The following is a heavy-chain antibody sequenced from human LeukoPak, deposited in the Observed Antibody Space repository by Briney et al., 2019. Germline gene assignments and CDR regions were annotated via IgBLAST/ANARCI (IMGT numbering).Heavy chain of an antibody. V-gene: IGHV3-23*01. CDR1: GFTFNNYA. D-gene: IGHD2-15*01. CDR2: ISGSGGST. Sequence: GGSLRLSRAASGFTFNNYAMAWVRQAPGKGLEWVSGISGSGGSTFYSVKGRFTISRDNSKNTLFLQMNRLRAEDTAIYYCAKAGEYCPDGSCYSENYYFDYWGQGTLVTVSS. J-gene: IGHJ4*02. CDR3: AKAGEYCPDGSCYSENYYFDY.